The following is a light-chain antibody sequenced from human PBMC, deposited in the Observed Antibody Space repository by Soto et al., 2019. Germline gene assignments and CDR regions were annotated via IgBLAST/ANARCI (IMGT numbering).Light chain of an antibody. V-gene: IGKV3-15*01. CDR1: QSVSSN. CDR2: GAS. J-gene: IGKJ1*01. Sequence: EIVMTQSPATLSVPPGERATLSCRASQSVSSNLAWYQQKPGQAPRLLIYGASTRATGIPARFSGSGSETEFTLTVSSLPSEDFGVYYCQQYDNWWTFGQGTKVDIK. CDR3: QQYDNWWT.